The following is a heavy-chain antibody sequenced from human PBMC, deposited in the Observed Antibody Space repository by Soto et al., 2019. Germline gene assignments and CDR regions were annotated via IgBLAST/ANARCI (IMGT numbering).Heavy chain of an antibody. CDR3: ARDHGYSYDYYYYGMDV. CDR2: IKQDGSEK. Sequence: PGGSLRLSCAASGFTFSSYWMSWVRQAPGKGLGWVANIKQDGSEKYYVDSVKGRFTISRDNAKNSLYLQMNSLRAEDTAVYYCARDHGYSYDYYYYGMDVWGQGTTVTVSS. CDR1: GFTFSSYW. D-gene: IGHD5-18*01. J-gene: IGHJ6*02. V-gene: IGHV3-7*03.